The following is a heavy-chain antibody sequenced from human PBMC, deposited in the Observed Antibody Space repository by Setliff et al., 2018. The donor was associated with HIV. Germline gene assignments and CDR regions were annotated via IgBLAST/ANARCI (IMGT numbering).Heavy chain of an antibody. J-gene: IGHJ3*02. V-gene: IGHV1-69*10. CDR2: IISILDIT. Sequence: SVKVSCKASGGTSSTHAINWVRQAPGQGLEWMGQIISILDITTYAQSLQGRVTITADESTSTFYMELSSLRSADTAVYYCAGPRGDEAFDIWGQGTKVTVS. CDR3: AGPRGDEAFDI. CDR1: GGTSSTHA. D-gene: IGHD3-10*01.